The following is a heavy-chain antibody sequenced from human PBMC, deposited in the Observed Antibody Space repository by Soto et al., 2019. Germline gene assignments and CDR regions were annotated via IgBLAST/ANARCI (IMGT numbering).Heavy chain of an antibody. V-gene: IGHV3-7*03. J-gene: IGHJ4*02. CDR2: IDPDGRVG. D-gene: IGHD6-19*01. Sequence: EGQLLGSGGGLVQPGGSLRLSCVASGLRFSTYWMNWVRQPPGMGLEWVANIDPDGRVGTYVDSVKGRFTTSRDNAMNSVYLQMNSLRADDTAMYFCAGWVEHGANVWGQGILVTVSA. CDR3: AGWVEHGANV. CDR1: GLRFSTYW.